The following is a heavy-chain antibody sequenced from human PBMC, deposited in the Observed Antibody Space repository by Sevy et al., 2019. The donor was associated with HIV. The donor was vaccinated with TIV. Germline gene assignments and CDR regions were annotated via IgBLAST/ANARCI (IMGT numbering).Heavy chain of an antibody. V-gene: IGHV3-21*01. CDR2: ISSSSSYI. J-gene: IGHJ3*02. CDR1: GFTFSSYS. D-gene: IGHD5-12*01. CDR3: ASEDGYNYAFDI. Sequence: GGSLRLSCAASGFTFSSYSMNWVRQAPGKGLEWVSSISSSSSYIYYADSVKGRFTISRDNAKNSLYLQMNSLRAEDTAVYYCASEDGYNYAFDIWGQGTMVTVSS.